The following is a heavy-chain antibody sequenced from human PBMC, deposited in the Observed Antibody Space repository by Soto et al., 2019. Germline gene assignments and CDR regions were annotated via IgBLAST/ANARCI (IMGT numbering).Heavy chain of an antibody. CDR2: INSDGSDT. CDR3: TSSGGHSAINAFDF. CDR1: GFSFSSHW. D-gene: IGHD2-2*01. Sequence: DVQLVESGGGSAQPGGSLTLSCAASGFSFSSHWMHWVRQAPGRGLMWVSRINSDGSDTMYADSVKGRFTISRDNAKNTVSLQMNGLRAEDTGLYDCTSSGGHSAINAFDFGGQGAMVTVSS. V-gene: IGHV3-74*03. J-gene: IGHJ3*01.